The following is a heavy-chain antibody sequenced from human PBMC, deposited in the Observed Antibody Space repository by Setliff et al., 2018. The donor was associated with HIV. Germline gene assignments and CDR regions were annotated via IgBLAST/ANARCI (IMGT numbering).Heavy chain of an antibody. J-gene: IGHJ4*02. D-gene: IGHD5-12*01. Sequence: SETLSLTCTVSGGSVSDTSYYWGWIRQPPGKGLEWLANVYYSGGTYYNPSLNSRVTISVDTSRNQFSLKLTSVTAADTAVYYCARRAFKDGYKGSYFDYWGQGTLVTVSS. CDR2: VYYSGGT. CDR1: GGSVSDTSYY. V-gene: IGHV4-39*07. CDR3: ARRAFKDGYKGSYFDY.